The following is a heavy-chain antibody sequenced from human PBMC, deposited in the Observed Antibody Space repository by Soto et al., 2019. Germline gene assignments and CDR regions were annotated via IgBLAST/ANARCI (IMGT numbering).Heavy chain of an antibody. CDR1: GFTFSSYA. D-gene: IGHD2-15*01. CDR3: ARRGSGSYYDY. J-gene: IGHJ4*02. V-gene: IGHV3-23*01. Sequence: EVQLLESGGGLVQPGGSLRLSCAASGFTFSSYAMRWVRQAPGKGLEWVSAISGSGGSTYYADSVKGRFTISRDNSTTTLYLQMTSLRAEDTAVYYCARRGSGSYYDYWGQGTLVSVSS. CDR2: ISGSGGST.